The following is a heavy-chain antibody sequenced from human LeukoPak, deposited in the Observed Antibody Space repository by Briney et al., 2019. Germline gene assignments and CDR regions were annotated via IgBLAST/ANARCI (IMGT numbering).Heavy chain of an antibody. J-gene: IGHJ4*02. V-gene: IGHV4-59*08. D-gene: IGHD3-22*01. CDR1: GGSISSYY. CDR2: IYYSGST. Sequence: SETLSLTCTVSGGSISSYYWSWIRQPPGKGLEWIGYIYYSGSTNYNPSLKSRVTISVDTSKNQFSLKLSSVTAADTAVYYCARHSTWLGYYFDYWGQGTLVTVSS. CDR3: ARHSTWLGYYFDY.